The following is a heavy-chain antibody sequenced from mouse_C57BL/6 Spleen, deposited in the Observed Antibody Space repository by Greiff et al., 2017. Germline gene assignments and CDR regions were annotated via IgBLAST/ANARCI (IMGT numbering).Heavy chain of an antibody. J-gene: IGHJ2*01. CDR3: TRVDGFHYFDY. Sequence: EVQLVESGEGLVKPGGSLKLSCAASGFTFSSYAMSWVRQTPEKRLEWVACISSGGDYIYYADTVKGRFTISRANARNTLYLQMSSLKSEDTAVCYCTRVDGFHYFDYWGQGTTLTVSS. D-gene: IGHD2-3*01. V-gene: IGHV5-9-1*02. CDR2: ISSGGDYI. CDR1: GFTFSSYA.